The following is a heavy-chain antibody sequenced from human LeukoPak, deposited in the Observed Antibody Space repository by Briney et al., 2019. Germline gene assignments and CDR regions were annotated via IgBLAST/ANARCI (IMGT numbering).Heavy chain of an antibody. Sequence: ASVKVSCKASGYTFTSYGISWVRQAPGQGLEWMGWISVHNGNPNYAQKLQGRVTMTTDTSTSTAYMELRSLRSDDTAVYYCARDPLGYCSGGSCYRAAFDIWGQGTMVTVSS. J-gene: IGHJ3*02. D-gene: IGHD2-15*01. CDR3: ARDPLGYCSGGSCYRAAFDI. CDR1: GYTFTSYG. V-gene: IGHV1-18*01. CDR2: ISVHNGNP.